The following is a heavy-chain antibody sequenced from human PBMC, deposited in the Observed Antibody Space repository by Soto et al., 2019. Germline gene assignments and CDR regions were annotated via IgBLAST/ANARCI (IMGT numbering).Heavy chain of an antibody. CDR2: VLHSGST. CDR1: SGSISSGSW. J-gene: IGHJ5*02. Sequence: SETLSLTCAVSSGSISSGSWWSWVRQPPGKGLEWIGDVLHSGSTNYNPSLKSRVTISVDKSKNQFSLKLSSVTAADTAMYYCARLFCSSSSCLTPSWFDPWGQGTLVTVSS. V-gene: IGHV4-4*02. D-gene: IGHD2-2*01. CDR3: ARLFCSSSSCLTPSWFDP.